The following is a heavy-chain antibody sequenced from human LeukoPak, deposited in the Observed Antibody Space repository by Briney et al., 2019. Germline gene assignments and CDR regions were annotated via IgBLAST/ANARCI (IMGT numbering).Heavy chain of an antibody. V-gene: IGHV3-23*01. CDR1: GFTFSSFA. J-gene: IGHJ3*01. CDR2: ISGSGGST. CDR3: AKDRSCTGSSCNVGS. Sequence: GGSLRLSRAASGFTFSSFAMSWVRQAPGKGLEWVSAISGSGGSTYYADSVKGRFTISRDNSKNTLFLQVNSLRAEDTAVYYCAKDRSCTGSSCNVGSWGQGTMVTVSS. D-gene: IGHD2-2*01.